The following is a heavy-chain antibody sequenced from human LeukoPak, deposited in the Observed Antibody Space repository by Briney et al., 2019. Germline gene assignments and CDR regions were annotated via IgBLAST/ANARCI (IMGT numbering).Heavy chain of an antibody. CDR3: AADARYSSSSGIYYGMDV. V-gene: IGHV1-58*02. J-gene: IGHJ6*02. D-gene: IGHD6-13*01. Sequence: ASVKVSCKASGFTFTSSAMQWVRQARGQRLEWIGWIVVGSGNTNYAQKFQERVTITRDMSTSTAYMELSSLRSEDTAVYYCAADARYSSSSGIYYGMDVWGQGTTVTVPS. CDR2: IVVGSGNT. CDR1: GFTFTSSA.